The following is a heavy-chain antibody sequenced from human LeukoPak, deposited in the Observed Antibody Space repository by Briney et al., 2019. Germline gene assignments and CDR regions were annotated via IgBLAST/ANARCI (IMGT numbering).Heavy chain of an antibody. J-gene: IGHJ5*02. Sequence: GGSLRLSCAASGFSFSSYNMNWVRQAPGKGLEWISYISSTRPTIYYADSVKGRFTISRDNAKNSLYLQMNSLRAEDTAVYYCARGYDILTGYYRLNWFDPWGQGTLVTVSS. CDR3: ARGYDILTGYYRLNWFDP. D-gene: IGHD3-9*01. CDR2: ISSTRPTI. V-gene: IGHV3-48*04. CDR1: GFSFSSYN.